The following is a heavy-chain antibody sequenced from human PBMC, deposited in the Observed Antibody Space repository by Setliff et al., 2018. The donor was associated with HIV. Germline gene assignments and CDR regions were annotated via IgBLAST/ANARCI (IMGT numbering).Heavy chain of an antibody. V-gene: IGHV3-21*05. D-gene: IGHD6-25*01. CDR3: AIDGSAISLFDC. J-gene: IGHJ4*02. Sequence: GGSLRLSCAASGFTFSSYSMNWVRQAPGKGLEWVSYISSSSSYIYYADSVKGRFVISREKSKSTLYLQMNSLRVEDTAVYDCAIDGSAISLFDCWGQGTLVTVSS. CDR2: ISSSSSYI. CDR1: GFTFSSYS.